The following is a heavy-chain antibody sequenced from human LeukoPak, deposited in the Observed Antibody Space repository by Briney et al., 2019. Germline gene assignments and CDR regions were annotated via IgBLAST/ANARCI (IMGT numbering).Heavy chain of an antibody. CDR2: IIPIFGAA. V-gene: IGHV1-69*06. Sequence: SVKVSCKASGGTFSSYAISWVRQAPGQGLEWMGGIIPIFGAANYAQKFQGRVTITADKSTSTAYMELSSLRSEDTAVYYCARDLIVDTAMVKTEDWFDPWGQGTLVTVSS. J-gene: IGHJ5*02. CDR1: GGTFSSYA. D-gene: IGHD5-18*01. CDR3: ARDLIVDTAMVKTEDWFDP.